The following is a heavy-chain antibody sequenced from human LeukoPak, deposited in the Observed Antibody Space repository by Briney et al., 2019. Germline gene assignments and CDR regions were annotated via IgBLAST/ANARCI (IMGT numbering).Heavy chain of an antibody. Sequence: GGSLWVSCADPGYTFSSYLKCWVPQAPGEGGEWVAHKKEDGGVKHYVESVKGRFTISRDNAKNSLYLQMNSLRAEDTAVYYCARVITIFGVDGGWFDPWGQGTLVTVSS. CDR3: ARVITIFGVDGGWFDP. CDR2: KKEDGGVK. J-gene: IGHJ5*02. D-gene: IGHD3-3*01. CDR1: GYTFSSYL. V-gene: IGHV3-7*01.